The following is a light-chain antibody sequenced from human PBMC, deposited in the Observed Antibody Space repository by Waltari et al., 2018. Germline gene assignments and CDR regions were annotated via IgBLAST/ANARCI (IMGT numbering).Light chain of an antibody. J-gene: IGKJ1*01. Sequence: EIVMTQSPATLSVSPGERAPLPCRATQSVSNHLAWYQQKPGQAPSLLIYGASTTATGVPARFSGSGSGTEFTLTISSLQSEDFAVYYCQQYDYWPETFGQGTKVEIK. CDR1: QSVSNH. V-gene: IGKV3-15*01. CDR2: GAS. CDR3: QQYDYWPET.